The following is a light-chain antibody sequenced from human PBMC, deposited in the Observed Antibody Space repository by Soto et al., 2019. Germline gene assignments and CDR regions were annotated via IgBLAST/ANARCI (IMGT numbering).Light chain of an antibody. CDR3: QQSDSTPRT. CDR1: QSISRY. Sequence: DIQMTQSPSSLSASVGDRVTITCRASQSISRYLNWYQQKPGKAPKLLIYGASSLQSGVPSRFSGSGSGTDFTLSISSLQPDDSATYYCQQSDSTPRTFGQGTTLEIK. J-gene: IGKJ2*01. V-gene: IGKV1-39*01. CDR2: GAS.